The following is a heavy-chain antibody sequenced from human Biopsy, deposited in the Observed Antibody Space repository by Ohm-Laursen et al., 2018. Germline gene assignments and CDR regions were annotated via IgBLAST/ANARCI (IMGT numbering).Heavy chain of an antibody. Sequence: TLSLTCAASGDSISFPYWGWFRQPPGKGLEYIGSTHDTGSTDYNPSLQSRVTISVDTSKNHFSLRLRSVTPADTAIYYCARDRGYYSDRTVPGYFDLWGRGTLVTVSS. J-gene: IGHJ2*01. CDR2: THDTGST. D-gene: IGHD3-22*01. V-gene: IGHV4-59*11. CDR1: GDSISFPY. CDR3: ARDRGYYSDRTVPGYFDL.